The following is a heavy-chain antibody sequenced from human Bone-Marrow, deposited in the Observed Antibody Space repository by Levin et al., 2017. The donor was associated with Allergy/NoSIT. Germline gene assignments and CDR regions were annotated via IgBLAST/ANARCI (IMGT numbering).Heavy chain of an antibody. CDR2: ITPSGDV. J-gene: IGHJ3*01. CDR1: GYTFNGYY. Sequence: PGASVKVSCQTSGYTFNGYYMHWVRQVPGQGLEWMGRITPSGDVHYLQTFRDRVIMTRDTSTSTAYMELSRLTPDDTAIYYCARKGMWGDNAFDFWGQGTLVTVSS. V-gene: IGHV1-2*06. D-gene: IGHD3-10*02. CDR3: ARKGMWGDNAFDF.